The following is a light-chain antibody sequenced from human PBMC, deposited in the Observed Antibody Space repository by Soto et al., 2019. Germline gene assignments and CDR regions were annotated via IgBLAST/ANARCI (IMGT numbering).Light chain of an antibody. CDR2: AAS. CDR3: QQYRNWPPLT. J-gene: IGKJ4*01. Sequence: EIVMTQSPATLSVSPGETATLSCRASQSVGSAVAWYQHKPGQAPRLLIVAASIRAPGVPGRFSGGGSGTEFTFTVSSLQSADFAVYYCQQYRNWPPLTFGGGTTVEIK. CDR1: QSVGSA. V-gene: IGKV3-15*01.